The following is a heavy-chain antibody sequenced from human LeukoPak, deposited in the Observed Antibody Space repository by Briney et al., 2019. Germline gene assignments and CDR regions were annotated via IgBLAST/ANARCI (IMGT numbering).Heavy chain of an antibody. Sequence: GGSLRLSCAASGFTVSSNYMSWVRQAPGKGLEWVSVIYSGGSTYYADSVKGRFTISRDNSKNTLYLQMNSLRAEDTAVYYCARGFYGSRKYYFDYWGQGTLVTVSS. J-gene: IGHJ4*02. V-gene: IGHV3-66*01. CDR2: IYSGGST. CDR3: ARGFYGSRKYYFDY. CDR1: GFTVSSNY. D-gene: IGHD3-10*01.